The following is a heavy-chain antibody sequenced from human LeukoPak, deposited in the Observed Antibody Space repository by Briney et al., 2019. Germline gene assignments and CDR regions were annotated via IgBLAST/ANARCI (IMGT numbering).Heavy chain of an antibody. V-gene: IGHV5-51*01. Sequence: GSLKISCKGSGYSFTSYWIGWVRQMPGKGLEWMGIIYPGASDTRYSPSFQGQVTISADKSISTAYLQWSSLKASDSAMYYCARQGWLQYPHYWGQGTLVTVSS. CDR2: IYPGASDT. J-gene: IGHJ4*02. CDR3: ARQGWLQYPHY. CDR1: GYSFTSYW. D-gene: IGHD5-24*01.